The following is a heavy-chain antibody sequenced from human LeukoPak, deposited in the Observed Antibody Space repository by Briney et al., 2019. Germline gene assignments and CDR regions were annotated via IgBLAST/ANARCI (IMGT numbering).Heavy chain of an antibody. CDR1: GGTFSSYA. Sequence: SVKVSCKASGGTFSSYAISWVRQAPGQGLEWMGRIIPIFGTANYAKKFQGRVTITTDESTSTAYMELSSLRSEDTAAYYCARDPTHYYDSSGYGPMYHWGQGTLVTVSS. CDR3: ARDPTHYYDSSGYGPMYH. CDR2: IIPIFGTA. D-gene: IGHD3-22*01. V-gene: IGHV1-69*05. J-gene: IGHJ5*02.